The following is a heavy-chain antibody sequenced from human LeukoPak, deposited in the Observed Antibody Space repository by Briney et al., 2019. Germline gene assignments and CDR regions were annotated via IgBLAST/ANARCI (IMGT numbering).Heavy chain of an antibody. V-gene: IGHV3-7*01. CDR1: GITFSNNW. CDR2: IKPDGSEK. J-gene: IGHJ4*02. CDR3: ARDYDY. Sequence: GGSLRLSCAGSGITFSNNWMHWVRQAPGKGLEWVANIKPDGSEKYYVDSVKGRFTISRDNAKNSLYLQMNSLRAEDTAVYYCARDYDYWGQGSLVTVSX.